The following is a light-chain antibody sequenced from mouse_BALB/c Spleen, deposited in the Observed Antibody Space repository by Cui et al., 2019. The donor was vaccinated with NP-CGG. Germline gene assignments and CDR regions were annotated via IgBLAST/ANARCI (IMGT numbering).Light chain of an antibody. J-gene: IGLJ1*01. CDR2: GTN. Sequence: VVVNRESALTTSPGETVTLTCRSSTGAVTTSNYANWVQEKPDHLFTGLIGGTNNRAPGVPARFSGSLIGDKAALTITGAQTEDEAIYFCALWYSNHWVFGGGTKLTVL. V-gene: IGLV1*01. CDR1: TGAVTTSNY. CDR3: ALWYSNHWV.